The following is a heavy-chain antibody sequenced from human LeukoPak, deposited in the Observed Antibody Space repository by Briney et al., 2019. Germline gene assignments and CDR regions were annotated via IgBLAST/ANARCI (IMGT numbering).Heavy chain of an antibody. CDR1: GFTFSSYG. Sequence: PGGSLRLSCAASGFTFSSYGMHWVRQAPGKGLEWVAVISYDGSNKYYADSVKGRFTISRDNSKNTLHLQMNSLRAEDTAVYYCAKAIYGSSPYEYFQDWGQGTLVTVSS. D-gene: IGHD6-13*01. V-gene: IGHV3-30*18. CDR2: ISYDGSNK. J-gene: IGHJ1*01. CDR3: AKAIYGSSPYEYFQD.